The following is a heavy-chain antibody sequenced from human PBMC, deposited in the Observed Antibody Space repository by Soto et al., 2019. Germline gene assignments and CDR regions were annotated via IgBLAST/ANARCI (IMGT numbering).Heavy chain of an antibody. CDR1: GFTFSSYG. D-gene: IGHD3-3*01. J-gene: IGHJ4*02. CDR2: IWYDGSNK. Sequence: GGSLRLSCAASGFTFSSYGMHWVRQAPGKGLEWVAVIWYDGSNKYYADSVKGRFTISRDNSKNTLYLQMNSLRAEDTAVYYCARDSFAGRSDFWSGYSQYYFDYWGQGTLVTVSS. CDR3: ARDSFAGRSDFWSGYSQYYFDY. V-gene: IGHV3-33*01.